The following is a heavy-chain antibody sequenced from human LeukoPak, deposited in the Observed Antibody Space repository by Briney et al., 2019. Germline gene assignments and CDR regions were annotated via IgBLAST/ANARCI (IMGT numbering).Heavy chain of an antibody. CDR1: GGTFSSYA. Sequence: SVKVSCKAAGGTFSSYAISWVRQAPGQGLEWMGGIIPIFGTANYAQKFQGRVTITADESTSTAYMELSSLRSEDTAVYYCARAMYSSSWYDVAHFDYWGQGTLVTVSS. D-gene: IGHD6-13*01. J-gene: IGHJ4*02. V-gene: IGHV1-69*13. CDR2: IIPIFGTA. CDR3: ARAMYSSSWYDVAHFDY.